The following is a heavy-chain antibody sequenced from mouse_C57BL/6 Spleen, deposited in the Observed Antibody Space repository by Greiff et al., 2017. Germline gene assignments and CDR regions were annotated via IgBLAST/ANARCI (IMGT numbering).Heavy chain of an antibody. Sequence: EVMLVESGGGLVQPGGSMKLSCVASGFTFSNYWMNWVRQSPEKGLEWVAQIRLKSDNYATDYAESVKGRFTISRDDSKSSVYLQMNNLRAEDTGIYYCTGAYDYDPHYYAMDYWGQGTSVTVSS. D-gene: IGHD2-4*01. J-gene: IGHJ4*01. V-gene: IGHV6-3*01. CDR3: TGAYDYDPHYYAMDY. CDR1: GFTFSNYW. CDR2: IRLKSDNYAT.